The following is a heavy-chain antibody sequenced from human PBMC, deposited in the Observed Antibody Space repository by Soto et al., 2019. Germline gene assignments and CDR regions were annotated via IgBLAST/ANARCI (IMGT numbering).Heavy chain of an antibody. J-gene: IGHJ6*02. CDR1: GYTFTSYG. CDR2: ISAYNGNT. CDR3: ASTGGAYYDFWSGYSAHDYYYYGMEV. V-gene: IGHV1-18*01. Sequence: ASVKVSCKASGYTFTSYGISWVRQAPGQGLEWMGWISAYNGNTNYAQKLQGRVTMTTDTSTSTAYMELRSLRSDDTAVYYCASTGGAYYDFWSGYSAHDYYYYGMEVWGQGTTVTVSS. D-gene: IGHD3-3*01.